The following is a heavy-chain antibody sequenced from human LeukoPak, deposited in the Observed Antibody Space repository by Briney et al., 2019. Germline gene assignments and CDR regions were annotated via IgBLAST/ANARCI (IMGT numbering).Heavy chain of an antibody. Sequence: GGTLRLSCAASGFTFSSYGMSWVRQAPGKGLEWVSVIYSGGSTYYADSVKGRFTISRDNSKNTLYLQMNSLRAEDTAVYYCARSRGSTPRYCSGGSCYWAVFDYWGQGTLVTVSS. CDR2: IYSGGST. D-gene: IGHD2-15*01. CDR3: ARSRGSTPRYCSGGSCYWAVFDY. V-gene: IGHV3-53*01. J-gene: IGHJ4*02. CDR1: GFTFSSYG.